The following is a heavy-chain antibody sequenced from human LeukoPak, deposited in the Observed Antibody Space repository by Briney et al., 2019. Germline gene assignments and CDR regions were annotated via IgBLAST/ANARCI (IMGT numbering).Heavy chain of an antibody. D-gene: IGHD6-13*01. J-gene: IGHJ4*02. V-gene: IGHV1-69*04. Sequence: GSSVKVSCKASGGTFSSYAISWVRQAPGQGLEWMGRIIPILGIANYAQKFQGRVTIPADKSTSTAYMELSSLRSEDTAVYYCARDPGVSSSWAFDYWGQGTLVTVSS. CDR2: IIPILGIA. CDR1: GGTFSSYA. CDR3: ARDPGVSSSWAFDY.